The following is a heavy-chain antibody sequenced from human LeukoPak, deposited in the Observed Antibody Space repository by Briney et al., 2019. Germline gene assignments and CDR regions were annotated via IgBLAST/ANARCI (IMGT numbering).Heavy chain of an antibody. J-gene: IGHJ3*02. CDR3: ARDTAYTAMASDDAFDI. CDR1: GYTFSDYH. D-gene: IGHD5-18*01. V-gene: IGHV1-2*02. CDR2: INPNSGGT. Sequence: ASVKVSCKASGYTFSDYHMHWVRQAPGQGLEWMGWINPNSGGTNYAQKFQGRVTMTRDTSISTAYMELSRLRSDDTAVYYCARDTAYTAMASDDAFDIWGQGTMVTVSS.